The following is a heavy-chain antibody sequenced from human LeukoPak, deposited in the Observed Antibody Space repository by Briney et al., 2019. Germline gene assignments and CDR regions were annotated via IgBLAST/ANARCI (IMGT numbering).Heavy chain of an antibody. CDR3: ASEAYYYDSSGYYKY. V-gene: IGHV4-61*02. J-gene: IGHJ4*02. Sequence: SETLSLTCAVSGGSISSGGYSWSWIRQPPGKGLEWIGRIYTSGSTNYNPSLKRRVTMSVDTSKKQFSLKLSSVTAADTAVYYCASEAYYYDSSGYYKYWGQGTLVTVSS. CDR2: IYTSGST. D-gene: IGHD3-22*01. CDR1: GGSISSGGYS.